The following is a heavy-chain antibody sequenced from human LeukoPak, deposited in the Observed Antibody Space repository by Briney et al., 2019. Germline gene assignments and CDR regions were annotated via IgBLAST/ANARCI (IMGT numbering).Heavy chain of an antibody. V-gene: IGHV4-39*07. J-gene: IGHJ4*02. CDR1: GGSISSSSYY. CDR3: ARDRADSSGYRLDY. Sequence: SETLSLTCTVSGGSISSSSYYWGWIRQPPGKGLEWIGSIYYSGSTYYNPSLKSRVTISVDTSKNQFSLKLSSVTAADTAVYYCARDRADSSGYRLDYWGQGTLVTVSS. D-gene: IGHD3-22*01. CDR2: IYYSGST.